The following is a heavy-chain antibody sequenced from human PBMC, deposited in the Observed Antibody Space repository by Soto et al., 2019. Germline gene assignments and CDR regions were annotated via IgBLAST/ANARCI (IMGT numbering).Heavy chain of an antibody. CDR1: GYTFTSYG. V-gene: IGHV1-18*01. CDR2: IRVHSGKT. Sequence: ASVKVSCQTSGYTFTSYGVTWVRQAPGQGLEWMAWIRVHSGKTQFPESLRGRVTLTTDTSTSTAYMGLRSLSSDDTAVYSWACDEFGVARFYNHGLEGWGQGTTVTVSS. CDR3: ACDEFGVARFYNHGLEG. J-gene: IGHJ6*02. D-gene: IGHD3-16*01.